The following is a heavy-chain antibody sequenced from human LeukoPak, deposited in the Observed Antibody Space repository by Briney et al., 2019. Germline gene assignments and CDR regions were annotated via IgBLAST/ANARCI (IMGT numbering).Heavy chain of an antibody. CDR2: ITSGGDYI. CDR1: GFTFNSYG. D-gene: IGHD3-9*01. V-gene: IGHV3-21*01. CDR3: ARGHYDVLAASYKWTPDY. Sequence: GGSLRLSCAASGFTFNSYGMHWVRQAPGKGLEWVSSITSGGDYIYYADSVKGRFTTSKDNAKNSLSLQLNSLRVEDTAVYYCARGHYDVLAASYKWTPDYWGQGTLVTVSS. J-gene: IGHJ4*02.